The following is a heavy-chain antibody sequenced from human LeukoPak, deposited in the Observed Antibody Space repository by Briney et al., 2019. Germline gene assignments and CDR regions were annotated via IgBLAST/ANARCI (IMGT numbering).Heavy chain of an antibody. CDR1: GFTFSSYA. D-gene: IGHD5-18*01. Sequence: GGSLRLSCAASGFTFSSYAMSWVRQAPGKGLEGVSAISGSGGSTYYADSVKGRFTISRDNSKNTLYLQMNSLRAEDTAVYYCAKDSGYSYESPYYFDYWGQGTLVTVSS. CDR3: AKDSGYSYESPYYFDY. V-gene: IGHV3-23*01. CDR2: ISGSGGST. J-gene: IGHJ4*02.